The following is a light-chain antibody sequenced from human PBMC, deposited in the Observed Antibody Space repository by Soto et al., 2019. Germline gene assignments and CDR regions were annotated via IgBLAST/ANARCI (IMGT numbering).Light chain of an antibody. CDR2: TAS. Sequence: DIQVTQSPSFLSASVGDRVTITCRASQAISNYLAWYQQIPGRAPKLLIYTASTLHSGVPSRFSGSESGTEFTLTISSLQPEDFATYYCQQFNNYPRTFGQGTKVDIK. V-gene: IGKV1-9*01. CDR3: QQFNNYPRT. J-gene: IGKJ2*01. CDR1: QAISNY.